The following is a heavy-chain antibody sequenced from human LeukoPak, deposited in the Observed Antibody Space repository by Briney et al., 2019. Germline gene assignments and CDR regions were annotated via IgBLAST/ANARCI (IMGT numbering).Heavy chain of an antibody. Sequence: PSETLSLTCAVYGGSFSGYYWSWIRQPPGKGLEWIGEINHSGSTNYNPSLRSRVTISVDTSKNQFSLKLSSVIAADTAVYYCARLMRRGYSYGPVFSWFDPWGQGTLVTVSS. V-gene: IGHV4-34*01. CDR2: INHSGST. J-gene: IGHJ5*02. CDR3: ARLMRRGYSYGPVFSWFDP. D-gene: IGHD5-18*01. CDR1: GGSFSGYY.